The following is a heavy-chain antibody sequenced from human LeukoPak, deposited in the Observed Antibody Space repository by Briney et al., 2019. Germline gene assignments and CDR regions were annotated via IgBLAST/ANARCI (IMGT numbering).Heavy chain of an antibody. J-gene: IGHJ6*02. D-gene: IGHD6-19*01. CDR3: ARRLSSGWPYYYYYYGMDV. V-gene: IGHV1-46*01. Sequence: ASVKVSCKASGYTFTSYYMHWVRQAPGQGLEWMGIINPSGGSTSYAQKFQGRVTMTRDTSTSTVHMELSSLRSEDTAVYYCARRLSSGWPYYYYYYGMDVWGQGTTVTVSS. CDR1: GYTFTSYY. CDR2: INPSGGST.